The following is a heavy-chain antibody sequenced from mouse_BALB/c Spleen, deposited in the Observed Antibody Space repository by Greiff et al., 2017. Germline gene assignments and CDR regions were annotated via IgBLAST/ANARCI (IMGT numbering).Heavy chain of an antibody. CDR3: ARSFYYYGSSLYYAMDY. CDR1: GFTFSSFG. D-gene: IGHD1-1*01. V-gene: IGHV5-17*02. Sequence: EVMLVESGGGLVQPGGSRKLSCAASGFTFSSFGMHWVRQAPEKGLEWVAYISSGSSTIYYADTVKGRFTISRDNPKNTLFLQMTSLRSEDTAMYYCARSFYYYGSSLYYAMDYWGQGTSVTVSS. J-gene: IGHJ4*01. CDR2: ISSGSSTI.